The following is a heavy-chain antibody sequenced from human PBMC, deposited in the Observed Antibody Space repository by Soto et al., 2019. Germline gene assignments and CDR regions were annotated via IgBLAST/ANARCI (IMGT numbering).Heavy chain of an antibody. CDR1: GFTFDNNA. CDR3: AKDIATFSGWYYFDY. J-gene: IGHJ4*02. V-gene: IGHV3-9*01. CDR2: ISWNSGSI. Sequence: EVHLVESGGGLVQPGRSLRLSCAASGFTFDNNAMHWVRQAPGKGLEWVSGISWNSGSIDYADSVKGRFTISRDNAKNSLYLQMESLRAEDTALYYCAKDIATFSGWYYFDYWGQGTLVTVSS. D-gene: IGHD6-19*01.